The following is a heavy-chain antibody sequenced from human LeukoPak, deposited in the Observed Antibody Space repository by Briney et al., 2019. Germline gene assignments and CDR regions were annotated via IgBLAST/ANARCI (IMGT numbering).Heavy chain of an antibody. CDR1: GFIFSSFG. CDR3: AREGDTAMVDGGGY. Sequence: GGSLKLSCAASGFIFSSFGMHRVRQSPGKGLEWVAFIRYDGGNKYYADSVKGRFTISRDNSKNTLYLQMNSLRAEDTAIYYCAREGDTAMVDGGGYWGQGTLVTVSS. V-gene: IGHV3-30*02. CDR2: IRYDGGNK. D-gene: IGHD5-18*01. J-gene: IGHJ4*02.